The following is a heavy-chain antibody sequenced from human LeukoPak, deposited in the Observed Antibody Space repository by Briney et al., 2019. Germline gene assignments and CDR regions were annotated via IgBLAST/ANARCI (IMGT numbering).Heavy chain of an antibody. Sequence: GGSLRLSCAASGFTFDDYAMHWVRQAPGKGLEWISGISWNSGSIGYADSVKGRFTISRDNAKNSLYLQMNSLRAEDTALYYCAKDLFEYSSGWYFDYWGQGTLVTVSP. J-gene: IGHJ4*02. CDR2: ISWNSGSI. CDR1: GFTFDDYA. D-gene: IGHD6-19*01. V-gene: IGHV3-9*01. CDR3: AKDLFEYSSGWYFDY.